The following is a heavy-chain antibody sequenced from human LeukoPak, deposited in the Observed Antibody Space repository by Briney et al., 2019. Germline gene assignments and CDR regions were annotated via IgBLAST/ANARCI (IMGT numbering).Heavy chain of an antibody. J-gene: IGHJ1*01. D-gene: IGHD6-13*01. Sequence: SETLSLTCIVSGGSITNYYWSWIRQPPGKGLEWIGRFYSSVSTTYNPSLKSRVTMSVDTSNNLFFLNLTSVTAADTAVYFCVREKLYTSSWGFQHWGQGTLVSVSS. CDR1: GGSITNYY. CDR3: VREKLYTSSWGFQH. CDR2: FYSSVST. V-gene: IGHV4-4*07.